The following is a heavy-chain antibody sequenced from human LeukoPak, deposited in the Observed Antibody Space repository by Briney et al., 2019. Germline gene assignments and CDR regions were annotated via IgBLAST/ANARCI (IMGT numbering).Heavy chain of an antibody. J-gene: IGHJ4*02. CDR1: GFILISYG. CDR2: ISYDGTNK. CDR3: AKDGYYGSGTYPDY. V-gene: IGHV3-30*18. D-gene: IGHD3-10*01. Sequence: GGSLTLSCAASGFILISYGMNWLRQAPGRGLAWVAFISYDGTNKFYVDSLRGRFTISRDNSKNPLYLQMNSLRAEDTAVYYCAKDGYYGSGTYPDYWGQGTLVTVSS.